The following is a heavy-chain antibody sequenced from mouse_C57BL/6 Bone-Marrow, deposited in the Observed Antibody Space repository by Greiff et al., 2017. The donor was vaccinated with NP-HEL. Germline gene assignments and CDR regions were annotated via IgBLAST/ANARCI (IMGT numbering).Heavy chain of an antibody. V-gene: IGHV5-9*01. CDR3: ARRPFTTVVETWFAY. D-gene: IGHD1-1*01. J-gene: IGHJ3*01. Sequence: EVQVVESGGGLVKPGGSLKLSCAASGFTFSSYTMSWVRQTPEKRLEWVATISGGGGNTYYPDSVKGRFTISRDNAKNTLYLQMSSLRSEDTALYYCARRPFTTVVETWFAYWGQGTLVTVSA. CDR1: GFTFSSYT. CDR2: ISGGGGNT.